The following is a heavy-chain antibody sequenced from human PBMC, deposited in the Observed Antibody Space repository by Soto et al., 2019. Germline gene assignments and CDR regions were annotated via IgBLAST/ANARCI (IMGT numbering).Heavy chain of an antibody. CDR3: TRDLGRTDAGYYYYYAMDV. J-gene: IGHJ6*02. V-gene: IGHV3-7*01. CDR1: GFTFSNYW. CDR2: IKQDGSEK. Sequence: PGGSLRLSCAASGFTFSNYWMNWVRQAPGKGLEWVANIKQDGSEKYFVDSVNGRFTISRDNANNSLYLQMNSLRAEDTAVYYCTRDLGRTDAGYYYYYAMDVWGQGTTLSVSS.